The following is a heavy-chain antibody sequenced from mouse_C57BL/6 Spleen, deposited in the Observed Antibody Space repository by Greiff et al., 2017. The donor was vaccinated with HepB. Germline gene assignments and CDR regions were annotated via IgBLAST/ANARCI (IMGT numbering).Heavy chain of an antibody. D-gene: IGHD3-2*02. CDR2: ISSGGSYT. CDR3: ASSDSSGSYYFDY. V-gene: IGHV5-6*02. J-gene: IGHJ2*01. Sequence: EVMLVESGGDLVKPGGSLKLSCAASGFTFSSYGMSWVRQTPDKRLEWVATISSGGSYTYYPDSVKGRFTISRDNAKNTLYLQMSSLKSEDTAMYYCASSDSSGSYYFDYWGQGTTLTVSS. CDR1: GFTFSSYG.